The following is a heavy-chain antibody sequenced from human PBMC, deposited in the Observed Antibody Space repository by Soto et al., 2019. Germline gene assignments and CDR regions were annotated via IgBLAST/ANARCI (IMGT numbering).Heavy chain of an antibody. V-gene: IGHV4-30-2*01. CDR3: ARGGVTPYYYGMGV. J-gene: IGHJ6*01. CDR1: GGSISSGGYS. CDR2: IYHSGST. D-gene: IGHD2-21*02. Sequence: PSETLSLTCAVSGGSISSGGYSWSWIRQPPGKGLEWIGYIYHSGSTYYNPSLKSRVTISVDRSKNQFSLKLSSVTAADTAVYYCARGGVTPYYYGMGVWGRRTTVGV.